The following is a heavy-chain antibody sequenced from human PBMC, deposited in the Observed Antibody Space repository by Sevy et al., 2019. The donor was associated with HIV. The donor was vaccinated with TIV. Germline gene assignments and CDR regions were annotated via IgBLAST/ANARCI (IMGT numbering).Heavy chain of an antibody. CDR2: ISWNSGSI. CDR1: GFPFHDHA. D-gene: IGHD2-2*01. J-gene: IGHJ6*02. CDR3: AKDLNRGTASINCYSYYYYYYGLDV. Sequence: GGSLRLSCAASGFPFHDHAMHWVRQSPGKGLEWLSGISWNSGSIGYADSVKGRFTISRDNAKQSIYLQMNNLRPDDTVFYYCAKDLNRGTASINCYSYYYYYYGLDVWGQGTTVTVSS. V-gene: IGHV3-9*01.